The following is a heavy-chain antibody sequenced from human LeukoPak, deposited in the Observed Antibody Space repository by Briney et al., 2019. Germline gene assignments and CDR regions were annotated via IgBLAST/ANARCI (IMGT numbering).Heavy chain of an antibody. Sequence: GGSLRLSCSASGFTFSSYNMNWVRQAPGKGLEWVSSISDGSTHIYYADSVRGRFTISRDNAKNSLCLQMRSLRVEDTGLYFCARDLILADNGGSSAHDFWGQGTLVTVSS. J-gene: IGHJ4*02. V-gene: IGHV3-21*01. CDR1: GFTFSSYN. CDR2: ISDGSTHI. CDR3: ARDLILADNGGSSAHDF. D-gene: IGHD2-15*01.